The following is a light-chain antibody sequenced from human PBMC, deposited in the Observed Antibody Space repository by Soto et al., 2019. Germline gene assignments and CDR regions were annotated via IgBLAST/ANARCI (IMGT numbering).Light chain of an antibody. CDR2: GAS. CDR1: QSVSSSY. Sequence: EIVLTQSPGTLSLSPGERATLSCRASQSVSSSYLAWYQQKPGQAPMLLIYGASSRATGIPDRFSGSGSGTDFTLTISRLEPEEFAVYYCQQYCSSPWTVGQGTKVQIK. J-gene: IGKJ1*01. CDR3: QQYCSSPWT. V-gene: IGKV3-20*01.